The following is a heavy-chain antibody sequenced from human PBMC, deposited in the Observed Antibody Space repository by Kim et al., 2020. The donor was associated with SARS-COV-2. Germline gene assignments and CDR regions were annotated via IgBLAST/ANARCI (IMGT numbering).Heavy chain of an antibody. CDR1: GFTFSSYG. D-gene: IGHD2-15*01. Sequence: GGSLRLSCAASGFTFSSYGMHWVRQAPGKGLEWVAVIWYDGSNKYYADSVKGRFTISRDNSKNTLYLQMNSLRAEDTAVYYCARGQGRWWFDYWGQGTLVTVSS. J-gene: IGHJ4*02. CDR3: ARGQGRWWFDY. CDR2: IWYDGSNK. V-gene: IGHV3-33*01.